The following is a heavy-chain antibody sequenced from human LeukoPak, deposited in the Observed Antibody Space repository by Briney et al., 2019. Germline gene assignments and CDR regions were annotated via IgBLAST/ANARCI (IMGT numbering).Heavy chain of an antibody. D-gene: IGHD3-22*01. V-gene: IGHV1-69*01. J-gene: IGHJ3*02. Sequence: SVKVSCKASGGTFSSYAISWVRQAPGQGLEWMGGVIPIFGTENYAQKFQGRVTITADESTSTAYMELSSLRSEDTAVYYCAHYYYDSSAPGAFDIWGQGTMVTVSS. CDR2: VIPIFGTE. CDR1: GGTFSSYA. CDR3: AHYYYDSSAPGAFDI.